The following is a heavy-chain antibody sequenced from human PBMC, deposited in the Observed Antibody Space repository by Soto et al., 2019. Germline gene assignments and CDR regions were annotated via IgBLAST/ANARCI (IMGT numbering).Heavy chain of an antibody. CDR2: ISDSGSHM. V-gene: IGHV3-48*01. CDR1: GFTLGGFG. Sequence: EVQLVESGGGLVQPGGSLRLSCVVSGFTLGGFGMNWVRQAPGKGLEWVSYISDSGSHMYYADSVKGRFTISRDSPKNSLYLQMNSLRVEDTAVYYCAPQGVGATGYLYWGQGTLVTVSS. J-gene: IGHJ4*02. D-gene: IGHD1-26*01. CDR3: APQGVGATGYLY.